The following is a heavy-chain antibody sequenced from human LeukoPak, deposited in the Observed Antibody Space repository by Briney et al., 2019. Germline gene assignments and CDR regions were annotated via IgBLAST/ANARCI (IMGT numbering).Heavy chain of an antibody. CDR3: AKVTYSGQLYDY. D-gene: IGHD5-12*01. V-gene: IGHV3-30*02. J-gene: IGHJ4*02. Sequence: GGSLRLSCAASAFTFSSYGMHWVRQAPGKGLEWLAFIRYDGSKKYYADSVKGRFTISRDNSKNTLYLQMNSLRAEDTAVYYCAKVTYSGQLYDYWGQGTQVTVSS. CDR2: IRYDGSKK. CDR1: AFTFSSYG.